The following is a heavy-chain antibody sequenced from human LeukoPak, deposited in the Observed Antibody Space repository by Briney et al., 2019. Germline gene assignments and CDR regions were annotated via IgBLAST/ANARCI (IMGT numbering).Heavy chain of an antibody. Sequence: SETLSLTCAVYGGSFSGYYWSWIRQPPGKGLEWIGEINHSGSTNYNPSLKSRVTISVDTSKNQFSLKLSSVTAADTAVYYCVRSGWTNPFDYWGQGTLVTVSS. CDR2: INHSGST. V-gene: IGHV4-34*01. J-gene: IGHJ4*02. CDR1: GGSFSGYY. D-gene: IGHD6-19*01. CDR3: VRSGWTNPFDY.